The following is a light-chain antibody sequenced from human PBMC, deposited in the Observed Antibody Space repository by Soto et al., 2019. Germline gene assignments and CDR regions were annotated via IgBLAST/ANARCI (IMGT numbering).Light chain of an antibody. CDR2: DVN. CDR3: TSWTTSPTMI. Sequence: QSALTQPASVSGSPGQSITISCTGTSSDIGAYNFVSWYQQHPGKAPKLMLYDVNIRPSGVSNRFSGSKSGNTASLTISGLQAEDEADYYCTSWTTSPTMIFGGVTKLTVL. J-gene: IGLJ2*01. V-gene: IGLV2-14*03. CDR1: SSDIGAYNF.